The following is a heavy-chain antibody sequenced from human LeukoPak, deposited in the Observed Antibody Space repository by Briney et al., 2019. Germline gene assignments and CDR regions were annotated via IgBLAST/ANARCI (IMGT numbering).Heavy chain of an antibody. CDR3: AKLYYYGSGSRIGWYFQH. CDR2: ISGSGGST. Sequence: PGGSLRLSCAASGFTFSSYAMSWVRQAPGKGLERVSAISGSGGSTYYADSVKGRFTIPRDNSKNTLYLQMNSLRAEDTAVYYCAKLYYYGSGSRIGWYFQHWGQGTLVTVSS. CDR1: GFTFSSYA. D-gene: IGHD3-10*01. J-gene: IGHJ1*01. V-gene: IGHV3-23*01.